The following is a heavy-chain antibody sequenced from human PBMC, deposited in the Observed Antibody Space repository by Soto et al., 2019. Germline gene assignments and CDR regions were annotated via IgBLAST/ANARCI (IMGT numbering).Heavy chain of an antibody. D-gene: IGHD1-1*01. CDR3: ARDLVTSGTHAQHYFDY. Sequence: SETLSLTCTVSGGSISSGGYYWSWIRQHPGKGLEWIGYIYYSGSTYYNPSLKSRVTISVDTSKNQFSLKLSSVTAADTAVFYCARDLVTSGTHAQHYFDYWGQGTLVTVSS. J-gene: IGHJ4*02. V-gene: IGHV4-31*03. CDR2: IYYSGST. CDR1: GGSISSGGYY.